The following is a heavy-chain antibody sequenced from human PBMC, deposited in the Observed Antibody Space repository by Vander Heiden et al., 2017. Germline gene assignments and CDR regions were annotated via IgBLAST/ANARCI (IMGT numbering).Heavy chain of an antibody. V-gene: IGHV1-3*01. CDR2: INAGNGNT. CDR3: ARDNYDSGGYYYEGARGGDAFDI. CDR1: GYTFTSYA. J-gene: IGHJ3*02. D-gene: IGHD3-22*01. Sequence: QVQLVQSGAEVKKPGASVKVSCKASGYTFTSYAMPWVRQAPGQRLEWMGWINAGNGNTKYSQKFQGRVTITRDTSASTAYMELSSLRSEDTAVYYCARDNYDSGGYYYEGARGGDAFDIWGQGTMVTVSS.